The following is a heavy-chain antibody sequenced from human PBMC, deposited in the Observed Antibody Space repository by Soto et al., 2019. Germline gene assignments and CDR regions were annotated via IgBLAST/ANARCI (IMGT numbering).Heavy chain of an antibody. J-gene: IGHJ5*02. Sequence: GPTLVNPTETLTLTCTVSGLSLSTGKLGVSWIRQPPGKALEWLAHIFSNDDKSYSTSLRSRVTIYKDTSRSQVVLTMTNMDPLESGTYYCALIKDCSRTDCYLASFDPWGQGTLVTVSS. CDR3: ALIKDCSRTDCYLASFDP. CDR1: GLSLSTGKLG. V-gene: IGHV2-26*01. D-gene: IGHD2-2*01. CDR2: IFSNDDK.